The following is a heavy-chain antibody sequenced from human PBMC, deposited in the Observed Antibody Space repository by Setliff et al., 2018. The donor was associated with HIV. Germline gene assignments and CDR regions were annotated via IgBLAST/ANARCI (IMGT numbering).Heavy chain of an antibody. D-gene: IGHD6-19*01. Sequence: SETLSLTCPVSGGSISSGGYYWSWIRQPPGQGLEWIGEINHSGSTNYNASLKSRVTISVDTSKKQFSLKRRSVTAADTAVYYCARVPGYSSGSGYMDVWGKGTTVTVSS. CDR1: GGSISSGGYY. J-gene: IGHJ6*03. CDR2: INHSGST. CDR3: ARVPGYSSGSGYMDV. V-gene: IGHV4-61*08.